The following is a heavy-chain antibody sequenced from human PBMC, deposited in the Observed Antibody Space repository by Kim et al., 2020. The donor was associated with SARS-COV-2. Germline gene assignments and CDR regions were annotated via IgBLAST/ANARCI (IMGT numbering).Heavy chain of an antibody. J-gene: IGHJ4*02. D-gene: IGHD5-18*01. CDR3: ATQSGYSYNY. Sequence: GGSLRLSCAASGFTFSNAWMSWVRQAPGKGLEWVGRIKTKTDGGTTEYAAPVKGRFTISSDDSETTLYLQMNSLKTADTAVYYCATQSGYSYNYWGQGTL. V-gene: IGHV3-15*01. CDR2: IKTKTDGGTT. CDR1: GFTFSNAW.